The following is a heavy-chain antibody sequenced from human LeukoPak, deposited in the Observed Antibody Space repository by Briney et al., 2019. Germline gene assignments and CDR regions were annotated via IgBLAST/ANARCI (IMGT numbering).Heavy chain of an antibody. V-gene: IGHV4-34*01. CDR2: IKHSGSS. J-gene: IGHJ4*02. D-gene: IGHD3-10*01. CDR3: ARDNNYYGSGSYHDY. CDR1: GGSFSGYY. Sequence: PSETLSLTCAVYGGSFSGYYWSWIRQPPGKGLEWIGEIKHSGSSNYNPSLKSRVTISLETSKNQFSLKLSSVTAADTAVYYCARDNNYYGSGSYHDYWGQGTLVTVSS.